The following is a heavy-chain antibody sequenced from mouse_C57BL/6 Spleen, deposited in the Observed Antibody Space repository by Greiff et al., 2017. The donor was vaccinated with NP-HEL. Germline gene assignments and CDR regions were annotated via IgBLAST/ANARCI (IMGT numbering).Heavy chain of an antibody. CDR2: IDPEDGET. CDR3: ARSPPIDYYGSEVLDD. D-gene: IGHD1-1*01. CDR1: GFHIKDYY. V-gene: IGHV14-2*01. Sequence: VQLQQSGAELVKPGASVKLSCTASGFHIKDYYMHWVKQRTEQGLEWIGRIDPEDGETKYAPKFQGKATITADTYSNTAYMQLSRLTSEDTAVYYCARSPPIDYYGSEVLDDGGQGTTLTVSS. J-gene: IGHJ2*01.